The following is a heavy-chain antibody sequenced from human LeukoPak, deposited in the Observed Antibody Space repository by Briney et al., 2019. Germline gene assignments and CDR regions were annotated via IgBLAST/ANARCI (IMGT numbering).Heavy chain of an antibody. CDR1: GFTFSSYA. CDR3: ARDRFLLPP. J-gene: IGHJ5*02. V-gene: IGHV3-21*01. D-gene: IGHD3-10*01. Sequence: PGGSLRLSCAASGFTFSSYAMNWVRQAPGKGLEWISSISGSGDNTYYADSVKGRFTISRDNAKNSLYLQMNSLRAEDTAVYYCARDRFLLPPWGQGTLVTVSS. CDR2: ISGSGDNT.